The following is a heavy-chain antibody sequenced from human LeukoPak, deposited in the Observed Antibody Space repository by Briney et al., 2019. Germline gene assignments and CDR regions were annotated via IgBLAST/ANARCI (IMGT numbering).Heavy chain of an antibody. Sequence: KPSETLSLTCAVSGGSISGYYWSWIRQPPGKGLEWIGYIYYSGSTNYNPSLKSRVTMSVDTSKNHFSLKLSPVTAADTAVYYCARAAFCGGDCWAFDIWGQGTMVTVSS. CDR2: IYYSGST. V-gene: IGHV4-59*01. D-gene: IGHD2-21*02. J-gene: IGHJ3*02. CDR1: GGSISGYY. CDR3: ARAAFCGGDCWAFDI.